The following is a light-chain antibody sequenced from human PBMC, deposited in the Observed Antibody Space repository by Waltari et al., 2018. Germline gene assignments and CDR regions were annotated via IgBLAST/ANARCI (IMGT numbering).Light chain of an antibody. J-gene: IGKJ1*01. CDR2: GSF. CDR3: QQYGTLPRT. Sequence: ELVLTQSPGTLSSSPGERATLSCRASQTLSSNSLAWYQQKPGQAPRLIIYGSFNRATGIPDRVSGSGSGTDFTLTIIRLEPEDFAVYYCQQYGTLPRTFGQGTKVELK. V-gene: IGKV3-20*01. CDR1: QTLSSNS.